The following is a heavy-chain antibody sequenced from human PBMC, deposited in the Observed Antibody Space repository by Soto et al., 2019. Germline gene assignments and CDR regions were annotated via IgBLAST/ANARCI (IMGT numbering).Heavy chain of an antibody. Sequence: SESLSLTCGVSGGSISSGDYYWRWLRPHPGKGMEWIGYIYDSGSTYYNPTRKSRVTISVDTSKNQFSLKLSSVTAADTAVYYCASIYDSSGYYYGNKWFDPWGQGTLVTVSS. V-gene: IGHV4-31*11. D-gene: IGHD3-22*01. CDR3: ASIYDSSGYYYGNKWFDP. CDR2: IYDSGST. J-gene: IGHJ5*02. CDR1: GGSISSGDYY.